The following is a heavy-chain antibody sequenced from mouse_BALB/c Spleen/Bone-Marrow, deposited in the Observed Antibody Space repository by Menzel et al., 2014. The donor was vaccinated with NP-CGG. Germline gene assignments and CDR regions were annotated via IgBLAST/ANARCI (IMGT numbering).Heavy chain of an antibody. V-gene: IGHV1-84*02. CDR3: ARSGGCYVRFAY. CDR2: IYPGSGNT. D-gene: IGHD1-1*02. Sequence: LVESGPELVKPGASVKVSCKASGYTFTDYYINWVKQKPGQGLEWIGWIYPGSGNTKYDEKFKGKATLTVDTSSSTAYMQLSSLTSEDTAVYFCARSGGCYVRFAYWGQGTLVTVSA. CDR1: GYTFTDYY. J-gene: IGHJ3*01.